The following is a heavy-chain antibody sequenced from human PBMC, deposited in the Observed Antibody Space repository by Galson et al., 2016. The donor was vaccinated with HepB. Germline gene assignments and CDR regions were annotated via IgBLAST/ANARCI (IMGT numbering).Heavy chain of an antibody. CDR1: GDSVASHSGG. J-gene: IGHJ3*02. CDR2: TYYRSNWYN. CDR3: SRDPAPLMYAFDI. D-gene: IGHD2-8*01. V-gene: IGHV6-1*01. Sequence: CAISGDSVASHSGGWHWNRQSPSRGLEWLGRTYYRSNWYNDYAVPVKSPITINPETSKNQFSLQLNSVTPEHTAVYYCSRDPAPLMYAFDIWGQGTMVTVSS.